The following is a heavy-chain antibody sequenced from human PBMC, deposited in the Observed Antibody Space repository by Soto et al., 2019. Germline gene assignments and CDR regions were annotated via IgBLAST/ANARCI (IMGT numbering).Heavy chain of an antibody. CDR2: LSWNGVTI. CDR1: GFTFDDYA. Sequence: EVPLVESGGDLVQPGRSLRLSCAASGFTFDDYAVHWVRQVPGKGLQWVSGLSWNGVTIGYAASVKGRFTISRDNAKKSLHLQMNGLRPDDTAFYYCAASRAYDSSDYSGFHYGTDVWGLGTTVTVS. CDR3: AASRAYDSSDYSGFHYGTDV. J-gene: IGHJ6*02. D-gene: IGHD3-22*01. V-gene: IGHV3-9*01.